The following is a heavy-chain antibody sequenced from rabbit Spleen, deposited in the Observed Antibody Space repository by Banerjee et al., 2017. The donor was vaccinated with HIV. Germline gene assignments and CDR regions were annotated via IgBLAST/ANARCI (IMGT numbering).Heavy chain of an antibody. V-gene: IGHV1S40*01. Sequence: QSLEESGGDLVKPEGSLTLTCTASGFSFSSSYYMCWVRQAPGKGLEWIACIDIVKTGSTYYTNWAKGRFTISKTSSTTVTLQMTSLTAADTATYFCARDLIAVIGWNFNLWGPGTLVTVS. CDR1: GFSFSSSYY. J-gene: IGHJ4*01. D-gene: IGHD1-1*01. CDR2: IDIVKTGST. CDR3: ARDLIAVIGWNFNL.